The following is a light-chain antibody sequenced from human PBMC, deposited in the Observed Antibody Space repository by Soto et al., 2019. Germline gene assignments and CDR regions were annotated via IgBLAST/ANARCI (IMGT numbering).Light chain of an antibody. CDR1: SGHSSYA. Sequence: QSVLTQSPSAYASLEASVKLTCIMSSGHSSYAIAWHQQQPEKGPRYSMKLNSDGSHSKGDGIPDRFSGSSSGAERYLTISSLQSEDEADYYCQTWGTGIQVFGGGTKLTVL. CDR3: QTWGTGIQV. J-gene: IGLJ2*01. CDR2: LNSDGSH. V-gene: IGLV4-69*01.